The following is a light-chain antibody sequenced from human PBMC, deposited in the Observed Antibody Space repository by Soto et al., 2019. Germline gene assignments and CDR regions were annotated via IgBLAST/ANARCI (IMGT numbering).Light chain of an antibody. CDR3: QSYDSSLRGV. V-gene: IGLV1-40*01. Sequence: QSALTQPPSVSGSPGQSVTISCTGSSSNIGAGYEVHWYQQLPGTAPKLLIYGNSNRPSGVPDRFSGSKSGTSASLAITGLQAEDEADYYCQSYDSSLRGVFGAGTKVTVL. J-gene: IGLJ1*01. CDR1: SSNIGAGYE. CDR2: GNS.